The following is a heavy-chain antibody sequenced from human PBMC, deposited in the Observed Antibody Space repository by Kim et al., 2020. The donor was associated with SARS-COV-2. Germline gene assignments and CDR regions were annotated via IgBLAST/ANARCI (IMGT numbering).Heavy chain of an antibody. J-gene: IGHJ4*02. CDR2: ISYFGNNK. V-gene: IGHV3-30*03. CDR3: ARDQAKGAAAYYFDH. Sequence: GGSLRLSCAASGFTFNTYGMHWVRQAPGKGLEWVAIISYFGNNKYYADSVKGRFTISRDTSKNTLYLEMNSLRAEDTAVYFCARDQAKGAAAYYFDHWGQGTLVTVSS. CDR1: GFTFNTYG. D-gene: IGHD2-2*01.